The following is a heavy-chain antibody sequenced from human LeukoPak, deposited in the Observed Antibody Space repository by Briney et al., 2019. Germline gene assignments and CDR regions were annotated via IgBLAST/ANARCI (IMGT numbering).Heavy chain of an antibody. V-gene: IGHV3-7*04. CDR1: GFAFSSYW. Sequence: GGSLRLSCAVSGFAFSSYWMAWVRQAPGKGLEWVANIKEDGSEIYYVDSVKGRFTISRDNAKNSLYLQMNNLRVEDTAVYFCARGVYDWGYWGQGTLVTVSS. J-gene: IGHJ4*02. CDR2: IKEDGSEI. CDR3: ARGVYDWGY. D-gene: IGHD1-1*01.